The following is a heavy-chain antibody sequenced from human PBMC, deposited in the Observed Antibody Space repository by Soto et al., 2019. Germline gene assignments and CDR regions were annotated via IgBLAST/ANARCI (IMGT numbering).Heavy chain of an antibody. V-gene: IGHV1-18*01. J-gene: IGHJ4*02. Sequence: QVQLVQSGAEVKKPGASVKVSCKASGYTFTSYGISWARQAPGQGLEWVGWISAYNGNKNYAQSLQGRVTMTTDTSTSTAYRELSSLRSDDTAVYYCARVYVTTVTTGGDYWGQGTLVTVSS. CDR2: ISAYNGNK. CDR3: ARVYVTTVTTGGDY. D-gene: IGHD4-17*01. CDR1: GYTFTSYG.